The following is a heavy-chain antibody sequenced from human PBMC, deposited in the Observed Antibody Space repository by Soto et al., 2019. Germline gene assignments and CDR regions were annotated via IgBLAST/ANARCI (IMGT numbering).Heavy chain of an antibody. CDR3: ARALPGIAAAGTDY. V-gene: IGHV3-33*01. Sequence: QVQLVESGGGVVQPGRSLRLSCAASGFTFSSYGMHWVRQAPGKGLEWVAVIWYDGSNKYYADSVKGRFTISRDNSKNTLYLQMNSLRAEDTAVYYCARALPGIAAAGTDYWGQGTLVTVSS. CDR1: GFTFSSYG. J-gene: IGHJ4*02. CDR2: IWYDGSNK. D-gene: IGHD6-13*01.